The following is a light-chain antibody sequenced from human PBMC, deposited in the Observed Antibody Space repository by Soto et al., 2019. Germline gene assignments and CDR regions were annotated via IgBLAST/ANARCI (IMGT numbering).Light chain of an antibody. CDR2: DVS. Sequence: QSVLTQPASVSGSPGQSITISCTGTSSDVGGYNYVSWYQQHPGKAPKLMIYDVSNRPSGVSNRFSGSKSGNTASLTISGLQADDEADYYCSSYTSSNTLHVLFGGGTKLTVL. CDR3: SSYTSSNTLHVL. CDR1: SSDVGGYNY. V-gene: IGLV2-14*01. J-gene: IGLJ2*01.